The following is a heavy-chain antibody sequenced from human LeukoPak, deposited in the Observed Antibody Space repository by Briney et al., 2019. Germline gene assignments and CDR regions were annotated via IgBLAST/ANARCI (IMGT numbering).Heavy chain of an antibody. V-gene: IGHV1-18*01. CDR3: ARGGIEVAGAIAPFDY. D-gene: IGHD6-19*01. J-gene: IGHJ4*02. CDR2: ISGYNGNT. Sequence: ASVKVSCKASGYSFTSFGITWVRQAPGQGLEWMGWISGYNGNTNYAQKLQGRVTMTTDTSTSTAYMELRSLRSDDTAVYYCARGGIEVAGAIAPFDYWGQGTLVTVSS. CDR1: GYSFTSFG.